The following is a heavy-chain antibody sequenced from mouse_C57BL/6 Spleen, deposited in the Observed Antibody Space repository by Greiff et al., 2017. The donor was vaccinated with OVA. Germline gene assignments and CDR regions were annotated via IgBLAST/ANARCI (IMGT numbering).Heavy chain of an antibody. V-gene: IGHV5-4*01. CDR3: AREGDSNYGYCDV. J-gene: IGHJ1*03. CDR2: LSDGGSYT. D-gene: IGHD2-5*01. CDR1: GFTFSSYA. Sequence: DVHLVESGGGLVKPGGSLKLSCAASGFTFSSYAMSWVRQTPEKRLEWVATLSDGGSYTYYPDNVTGRFTISRDKAKNNLYLQKSHLKSEDTAMYYCAREGDSNYGYCDVWGTGTTVTVSS.